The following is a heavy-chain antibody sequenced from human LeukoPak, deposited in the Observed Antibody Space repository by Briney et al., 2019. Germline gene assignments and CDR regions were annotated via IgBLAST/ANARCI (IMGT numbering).Heavy chain of an antibody. CDR2: IYYSGST. J-gene: IGHJ5*02. D-gene: IGHD6-19*01. V-gene: IGHV4-59*08. Sequence: SETLSLTCSVSGGSISSYYWSWIRQPPGKGLEWIGYIYYSGSTNYNPSLKSRVTISVDTSKNQFSLKLSSVTAADTAVYYCARHVLAQGLVRFGCFDPWGQGTLVTVSS. CDR3: ARHVLAQGLVRFGCFDP. CDR1: GGSISSYY.